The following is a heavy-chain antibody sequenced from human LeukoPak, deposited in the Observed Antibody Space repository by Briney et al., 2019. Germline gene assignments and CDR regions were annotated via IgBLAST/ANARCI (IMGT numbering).Heavy chain of an antibody. J-gene: IGHJ5*01. CDR2: ITGSGSST. Sequence: PGGSRRLSRAASGFTFSIYAMSWVRQAPGKGLEWVSAITGSGSSTYYADSVEGRFTISRDNSENTLYLQTNSLRVEDTAVYYCAKDRSGTTSDSWGQGTLVTVSS. V-gene: IGHV3-23*01. CDR1: GFTFSIYA. D-gene: IGHD1-1*01. CDR3: AKDRSGTTSDS.